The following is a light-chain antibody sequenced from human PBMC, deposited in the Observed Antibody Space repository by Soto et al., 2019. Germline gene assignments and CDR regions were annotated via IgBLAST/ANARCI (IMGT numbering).Light chain of an antibody. CDR2: DAS. Sequence: EIVLTQSPATLSLSPGERATLSCRASQTIVTYLAWYQHKPGQTPRLLIYDASNRATGVPARFSGSGSGTDFTLTISNLEPEDFAIYYCQQRYHWPPFTFGPGTKVDIK. CDR3: QQRYHWPPFT. J-gene: IGKJ3*01. V-gene: IGKV3-11*01. CDR1: QTIVTY.